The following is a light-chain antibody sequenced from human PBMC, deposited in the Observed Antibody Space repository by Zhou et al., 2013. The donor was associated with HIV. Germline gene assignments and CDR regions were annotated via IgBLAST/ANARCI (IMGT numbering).Light chain of an antibody. Sequence: DILLTQSPLALSVYIGDRVTITCRANESIGQWLAWYQQKPGKAPKVVIYKASTLESGVPSRFSGSGSGTEFTLTITSLQSDDFATYYCQQCNSYPWTFGQGTKVEI. J-gene: IGKJ1*01. CDR3: QQCNSYPWT. V-gene: IGKV1-5*03. CDR2: KAS. CDR1: ESIGQW.